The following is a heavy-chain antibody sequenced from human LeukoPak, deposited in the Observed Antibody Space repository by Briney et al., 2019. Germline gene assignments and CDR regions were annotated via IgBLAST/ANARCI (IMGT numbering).Heavy chain of an antibody. CDR3: ARKLGPNYFDSSAFDY. J-gene: IGHJ4*02. Sequence: PGESLKISCKGSRDSFTNYWIGWVRQMPGKGLEWMGLIYPYDSDTRYSPSFQGQVTISADKSISTAYLQWSSLKASDTAMYYCARKLGPNYFDSSAFDYWGQGTLVTVSS. D-gene: IGHD3-22*01. CDR2: IYPYDSDT. CDR1: RDSFTNYW. V-gene: IGHV5-51*01.